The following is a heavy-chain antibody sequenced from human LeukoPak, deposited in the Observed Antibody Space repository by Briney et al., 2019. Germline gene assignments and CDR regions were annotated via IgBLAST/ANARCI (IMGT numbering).Heavy chain of an antibody. J-gene: IGHJ4*02. Sequence: GGSLRLSCAASGFTFSSYSMNWVRQAPGKGLEWVSSISSSSSYIYYADSVKGRFTISRDNAMNSLYLQMNSLRAEDTAVYYCAGRQYYYDSSGYSSPFDYWGRGTLVTVPS. D-gene: IGHD3-22*01. CDR3: AGRQYYYDSSGYSSPFDY. V-gene: IGHV3-21*01. CDR2: ISSSSSYI. CDR1: GFTFSSYS.